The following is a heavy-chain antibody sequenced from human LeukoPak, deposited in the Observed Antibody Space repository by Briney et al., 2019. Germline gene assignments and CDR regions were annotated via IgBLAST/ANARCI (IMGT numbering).Heavy chain of an antibody. Sequence: ASVKVSCKASGYTFTNNYIHWVRQAPGQGLEWMGWISAYNGNTKYAQNFQGRVTMTTDTPTSTAYMELGSLRSDDTAVYYCARDRLSGSYYPQGDYWGQGTLVTVSS. V-gene: IGHV1-18*04. CDR3: ARDRLSGSYYPQGDY. CDR2: ISAYNGNT. D-gene: IGHD1-26*01. J-gene: IGHJ4*02. CDR1: GYTFTNNY.